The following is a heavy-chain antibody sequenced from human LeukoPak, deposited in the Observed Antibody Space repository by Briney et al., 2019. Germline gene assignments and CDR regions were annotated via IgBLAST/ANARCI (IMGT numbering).Heavy chain of an antibody. V-gene: IGHV4-59*01. CDR3: ARTTEGGYTYNYVYYYYMDV. D-gene: IGHD5-18*01. CDR1: GGSINYYY. Sequence: SETLSLTCAVSGGSINYYYWSWIRQPPGKRLEWIGYIYYSGSTNYNPSLKSRVTISVDTSKNQFSLKLSSVTAADSAVYYCARTTEGGYTYNYVYYYYMDVWGKGTPVTISS. CDR2: IYYSGST. J-gene: IGHJ6*03.